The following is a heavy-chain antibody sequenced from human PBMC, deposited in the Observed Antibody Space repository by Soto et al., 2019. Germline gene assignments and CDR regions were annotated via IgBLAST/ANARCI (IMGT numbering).Heavy chain of an antibody. D-gene: IGHD1-26*01. J-gene: IGHJ6*02. CDR2: INPNSGGT. CDR3: ARGDEVGATPYYYYGMDV. CDR1: GYTFTRSG. V-gene: IGHV1-2*04. Sequence: ASVKVSCKSSGYTFTRSGISWVRQAPGQGLEWMGWINPNSGGTNFAQKFQGWVTMTRDTSISTAYMELSRLRSDDTAVYYCARGDEVGATPYYYYGMDVWGQGTTVTVSS.